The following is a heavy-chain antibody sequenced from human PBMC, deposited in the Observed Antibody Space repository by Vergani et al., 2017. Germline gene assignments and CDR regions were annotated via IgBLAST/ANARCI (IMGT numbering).Heavy chain of an antibody. CDR2: ISSSGRTV. CDR1: GFTFSDYY. Sequence: QLAESGGGLVKAGGSLRLSCAASGFTFSDYYMTWIRQGPGKGLECVSFISSSGRTVQYADSVKGRFTIARDNAKNSLYLQMSSLRGEDTAVYYCARGCSSTTCNYSHAMDVWGQGTTVTVSS. J-gene: IGHJ6*02. D-gene: IGHD2/OR15-2a*01. V-gene: IGHV3-11*04. CDR3: ARGCSSTTCNYSHAMDV.